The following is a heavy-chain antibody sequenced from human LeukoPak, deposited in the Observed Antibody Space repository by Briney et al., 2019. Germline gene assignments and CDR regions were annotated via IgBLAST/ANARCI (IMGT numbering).Heavy chain of an antibody. D-gene: IGHD1-7*01. V-gene: IGHV4-34*01. CDR3: ARGYWNYSL. CDR1: GGSFSGYY. J-gene: IGHJ4*02. Sequence: SETLSLTCAVYGGSFSGYYWSWIRQPPVKGLEWIGEINHSGSTNYNPSLKSRVTISVDTSKNQFSLKLSSVTAADTAVYYCARGYWNYSLWGQGTLVTVSS. CDR2: INHSGST.